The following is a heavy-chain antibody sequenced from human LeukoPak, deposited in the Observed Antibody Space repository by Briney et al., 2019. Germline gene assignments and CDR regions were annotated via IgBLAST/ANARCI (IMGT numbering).Heavy chain of an antibody. CDR2: INFNSGGT. CDR3: ASERFVRFDY. D-gene: IGHD2/OR15-2a*01. V-gene: IGHV1-2*02. CDR1: GYTFTGYY. Sequence: ASVKVSCKASGYTFTGYYIHWVRQAPGQGLEWMAWINFNSGGTNNAQKFQGRVTMTRDTSISTAYMELSRLTSDDTAVYHCASERFVRFDYWGQGTLVTVSS. J-gene: IGHJ4*02.